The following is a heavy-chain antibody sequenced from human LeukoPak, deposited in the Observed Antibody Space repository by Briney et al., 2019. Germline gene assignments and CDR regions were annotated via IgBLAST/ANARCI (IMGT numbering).Heavy chain of an antibody. Sequence: GGSLRLSCAASGFTFSTYAMSWVRQAPGKGLEWVSSISSSSSYIYYAGSVKGRFTISRDNAKNSLYLQMNSLRAEDTAVYYCARDYGGNSGDFDYWGQGTLVTVSS. CDR2: ISSSSSYI. CDR1: GFTFSTYA. D-gene: IGHD4-23*01. J-gene: IGHJ4*02. V-gene: IGHV3-21*01. CDR3: ARDYGGNSGDFDY.